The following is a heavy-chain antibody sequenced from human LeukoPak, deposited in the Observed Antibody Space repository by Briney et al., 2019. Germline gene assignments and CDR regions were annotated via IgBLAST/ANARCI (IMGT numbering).Heavy chain of an antibody. V-gene: IGHV1-18*01. CDR3: ASDWRGYDILTGYYSYFDY. D-gene: IGHD3-9*01. CDR1: GYTFTSYG. CDR2: ISAYNGNT. Sequence: ASVKVSCKASGYTFTSYGISWVRQAPGQGLECMGWISAYNGNTNYAQKLQGRVTMTTDTSTSTAYMEPRSLRSDDTAMYYCASDWRGYDILTGYYSYFDYWGQGTLVTVSS. J-gene: IGHJ4*02.